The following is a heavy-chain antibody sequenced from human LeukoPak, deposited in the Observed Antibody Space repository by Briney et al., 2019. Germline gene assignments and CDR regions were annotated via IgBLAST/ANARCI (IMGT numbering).Heavy chain of an antibody. J-gene: IGHJ3*02. V-gene: IGHV4-38-2*02. Sequence: SETLSLTCTVSGYSINSGYYWSWIRQPPGKGLEWIGYIYYSGSTNYNPSLKSRVTISVDTSKNQFSLKLSSVTAADTAVYYCARETTRAFDIWGQGTMVTVSS. CDR2: IYYSGST. CDR1: GYSINSGYY. CDR3: ARETTRAFDI. D-gene: IGHD4-17*01.